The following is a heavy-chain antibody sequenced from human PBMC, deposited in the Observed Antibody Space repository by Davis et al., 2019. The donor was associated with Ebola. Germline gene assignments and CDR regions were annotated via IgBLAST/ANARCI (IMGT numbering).Heavy chain of an antibody. J-gene: IGHJ4*02. CDR1: GGSFSGYY. Sequence: MPSETLSLTCAVHGGSFSGYYWSWVRQSPGKGLEWIGEVIDSGITNYNPSLKSRVSVSVDRSKNQFSLKLTSVTAADTAVYYCARPTRGSGWFLDYWGQGTLVTVS. CDR2: VIDSGIT. CDR3: ARPTRGSGWFLDY. V-gene: IGHV4-34*12. D-gene: IGHD6-19*01.